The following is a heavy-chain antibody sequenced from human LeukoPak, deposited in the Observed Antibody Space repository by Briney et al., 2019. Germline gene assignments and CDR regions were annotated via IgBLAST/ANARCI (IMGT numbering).Heavy chain of an antibody. V-gene: IGHV4-59*08. CDR2: IYYSGST. CDR3: ARGRGPGFDP. J-gene: IGHJ5*02. CDR1: GGPSSSYY. D-gene: IGHD3-10*01. Sequence: SETLSLTCTVSGGPSSSYYWSWIRQPPGKGLEWIGYIYYSGSTNYNPSLKSRVTISVDTSKNQFSLKLSSVTAADTAVYYCARGRGPGFDPWGQGTLVTVSS.